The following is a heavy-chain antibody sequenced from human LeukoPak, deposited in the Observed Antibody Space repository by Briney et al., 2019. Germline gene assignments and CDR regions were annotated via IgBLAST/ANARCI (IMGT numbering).Heavy chain of an antibody. V-gene: IGHV3-7*01. CDR3: ARGSLNYYDSSGYPY. CDR1: EFTFSSYW. Sequence: PGGSLRLSCAAPEFTFSSYWRSWVRQPPGKGLAWVANIKQNGSEKYYVDSVKGRFTISRDNAKNSLYLQMNSLRAEDTAVYYCARGSLNYYDSSGYPYWGQGTLVTVSS. CDR2: IKQNGSEK. D-gene: IGHD3-22*01. J-gene: IGHJ4*02.